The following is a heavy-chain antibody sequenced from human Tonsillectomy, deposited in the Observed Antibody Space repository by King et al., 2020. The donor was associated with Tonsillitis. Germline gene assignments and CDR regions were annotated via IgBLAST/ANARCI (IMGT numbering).Heavy chain of an antibody. D-gene: IGHD5-12*01. CDR2: IYASGST. V-gene: IGHV4-61*02. CDR3: AIVIRSQSGYTFDY. CDR1: GGSISSGNYY. Sequence: VQLQESGPGLVKPSQTLSLTCTVSGGSISSGNYYWSWIRQPAGKGLEWIGHIYASGSTTYSPSLKSRVTISVDTSKNQFSLKLSSVTAADTAVYYCAIVIRSQSGYTFDYWGQGTLVTVSS. J-gene: IGHJ4*02.